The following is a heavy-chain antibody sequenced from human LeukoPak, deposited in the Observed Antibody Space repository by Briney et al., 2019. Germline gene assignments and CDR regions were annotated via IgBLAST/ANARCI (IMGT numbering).Heavy chain of an antibody. D-gene: IGHD3-3*01. CDR2: INWNDDK. J-gene: IGHJ4*02. CDR1: GFSLNTRGVG. CDR3: AQTRYYDFWS. Sequence: SGPPLVKSTQTLTLTCTFSGFSLNTRGVGVGWIRQPPGKALEWLALINWNDDKRYSPSLKSRLTITKDTSKNQVVLTMTNMDPVDTATYYCAQTRYYDFWSWGQGTLVTVSS. V-gene: IGHV2-5*01.